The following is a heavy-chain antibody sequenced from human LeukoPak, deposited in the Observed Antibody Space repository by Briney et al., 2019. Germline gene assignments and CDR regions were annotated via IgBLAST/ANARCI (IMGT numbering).Heavy chain of an antibody. CDR3: AKAGYSSGWYAPDY. Sequence: GGSLRLSCAASGFTFDDYAMHWVRQAPGKGLEWVSTISGSGSTTYYADSVKGRVTISRDNYKNTPYLQMNSLRAEDTAVYCCAKAGYSSGWYAPDYWGQGTLVTVSS. J-gene: IGHJ4*02. D-gene: IGHD6-19*01. V-gene: IGHV3-23*01. CDR2: ISGSGSTT. CDR1: GFTFDDYA.